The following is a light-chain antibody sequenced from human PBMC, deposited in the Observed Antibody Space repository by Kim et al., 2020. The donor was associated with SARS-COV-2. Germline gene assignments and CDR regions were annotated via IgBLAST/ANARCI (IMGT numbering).Light chain of an antibody. CDR1: SGNIASSY. V-gene: IGLV6-57*04. CDR2: EDQ. CDR3: QSYDWPRI. Sequence: NFMLTQPSSLSESPGKTVTISCTRSSGNIASSYVQWFQQRPGHAPTILIYEDQKRPSGVPDRFSGSIDSSSNSASLTISGLQAEDEADYYSQSYDWPRIFGVGTQLTVL. J-gene: IGLJ2*01.